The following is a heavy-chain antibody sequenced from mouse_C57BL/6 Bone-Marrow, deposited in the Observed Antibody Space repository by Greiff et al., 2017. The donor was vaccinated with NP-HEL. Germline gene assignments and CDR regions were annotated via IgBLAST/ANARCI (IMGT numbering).Heavy chain of an antibody. V-gene: IGHV1-18*01. CDR1: GYTFTDYN. D-gene: IGHD1-1*01. CDR2: INPNNGGT. CDR3: ARPHYYGSTFAY. J-gene: IGHJ3*01. Sequence: DVKLQESGPELVKPGASVKIPCKASGYTFTDYNMDWVKQSHGKSLEWIGNINPNNGGTIYNQKFKGKATLTVDKSSSTAYMELRSLTSEDTAVYYCARPHYYGSTFAYWGQGTLVTVSA.